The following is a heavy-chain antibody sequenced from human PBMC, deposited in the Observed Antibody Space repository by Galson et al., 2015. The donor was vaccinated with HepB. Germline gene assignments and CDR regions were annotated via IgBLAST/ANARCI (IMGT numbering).Heavy chain of an antibody. CDR1: GFTFTRYA. CDR3: AKATSGTCSGANCYYFDF. Sequence: SLRLSCAASGFTFTRYALSWVRQIPGKGLEWVSAITGSGRPTHYADSVKGRFTISRDNSKNTLSLQMNGLRADDTAVYYCAKATSGTCSGANCYYFDFWGQGALVTVSS. D-gene: IGHD2-15*01. V-gene: IGHV3-23*01. J-gene: IGHJ4*02. CDR2: ITGSGRPT.